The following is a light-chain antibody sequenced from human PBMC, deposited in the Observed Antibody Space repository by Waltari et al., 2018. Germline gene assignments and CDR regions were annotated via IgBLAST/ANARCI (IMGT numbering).Light chain of an antibody. J-gene: IGLJ2*01. Sequence: QSVLTQPPSVSGAPGQRVTIPCTGSSSNIGAGYDVHWYQQLPGTAPKLLIYGNSNRPSGVPDRVSGSKSGTSASLAITGLQAEDDADYYCQSYDSSLSGGVFGGGTKLTVL. CDR3: QSYDSSLSGGV. V-gene: IGLV1-40*01. CDR2: GNS. CDR1: SSNIGAGYD.